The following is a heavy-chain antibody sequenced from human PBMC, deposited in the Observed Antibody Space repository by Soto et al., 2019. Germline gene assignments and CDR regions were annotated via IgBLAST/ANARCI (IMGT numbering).Heavy chain of an antibody. CDR1: GYTFTGYY. CDR2: MDPNSGGT. D-gene: IGHD3-22*01. CDR3: AREKAGPDSSGYGFDI. J-gene: IGHJ3*02. Sequence: QVQLVQSGAEVKKPGASVKVSCKASGYTFTGYYIHWVRQAPGQGLEWVGWMDPNSGGTSYAQKFQGRVTLTRDTSISTAYMELSRLRSDDTAVYYCAREKAGPDSSGYGFDIWGQGTKVTVSS. V-gene: IGHV1-2*02.